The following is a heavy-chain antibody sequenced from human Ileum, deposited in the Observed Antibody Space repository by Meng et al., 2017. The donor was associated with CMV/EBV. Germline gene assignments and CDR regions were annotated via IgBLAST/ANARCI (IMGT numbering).Heavy chain of an antibody. CDR3: AKGGAKSRKDY. D-gene: IGHD3-16*01. CDR2: IYAGGST. CDR1: GFTFSTYA. V-gene: IGHV3-23*03. Sequence: GESLKISCAASGFTFSTYAMYWVRQAPGKGPEWVSVIYAGGSTYLAGSVKGRFTVSRDNSRNTVYLHMTSLGPEDTAVYYCAKGGAKSRKDYWGQGTLVTVSS. J-gene: IGHJ4*01.